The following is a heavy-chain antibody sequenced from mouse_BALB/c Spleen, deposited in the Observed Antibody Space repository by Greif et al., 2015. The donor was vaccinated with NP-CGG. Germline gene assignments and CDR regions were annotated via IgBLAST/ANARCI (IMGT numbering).Heavy chain of an antibody. V-gene: IGHV5-6*02. CDR3: ARRNTRCDDAMCY. Sequence: EVKLMESGGDLVKPGGSLKLSCAASGFTFSSYGMSWVRQTPDKRLEWVATISSGGSYTYYPDSVKGRFTISRDNAKNTPCPRMSSLRTGDTATYFSARRNTRCDDAMCYRGQGTSLTLS. CDR1: GFTFSSYG. J-gene: IGHJ4*01. CDR2: ISSGGSYT.